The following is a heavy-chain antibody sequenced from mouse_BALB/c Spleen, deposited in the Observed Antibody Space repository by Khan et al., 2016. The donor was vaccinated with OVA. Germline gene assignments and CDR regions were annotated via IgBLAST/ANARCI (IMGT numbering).Heavy chain of an antibody. Sequence: QVQLKESGPGLVAPSQSLSITCTVSGFSLTTYGVSWVRQPPGKGLEWLGVIWGDGSTNYHSALISRLTISKDNSKSQVFLKLHSLQADDTGTYYCAKQIHDTLCAMDYWGQGTSVTVSS. V-gene: IGHV2-3*01. D-gene: IGHD6-1*01. J-gene: IGHJ4*01. CDR2: IWGDGST. CDR1: GFSLTTYG. CDR3: AKQIHDTLCAMDY.